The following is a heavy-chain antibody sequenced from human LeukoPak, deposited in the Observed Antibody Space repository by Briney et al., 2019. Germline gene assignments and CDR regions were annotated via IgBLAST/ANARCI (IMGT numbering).Heavy chain of an antibody. J-gene: IGHJ4*02. CDR2: MNPNSGNT. CDR3: ARQPLVSPVADPFDY. V-gene: IGHV1-8*01. Sequence: GASVKVSCKASGYTFTSYDINWVRQAAGQGPEWMGWMNPNSGNTGYAQKFEGRVTMTRNTSISTAYMELSSLRSEDTAVYYCARQPLVSPVADPFDYWGQGTLVTVSS. CDR1: GYTFTSYD. D-gene: IGHD6-19*01.